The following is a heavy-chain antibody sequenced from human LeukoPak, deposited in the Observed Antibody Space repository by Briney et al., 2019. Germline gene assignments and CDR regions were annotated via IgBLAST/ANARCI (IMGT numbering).Heavy chain of an antibody. V-gene: IGHV3-23*01. Sequence: GGSLRLSCEASGFTFTTYAMNWVRQAPGQGPEWVSGISATGGTTYYADSVKGRFTISRDNSKNTLYLQMNSLRGEDTALYYCAKGGGGHCSGGFCSNFDYWGQGALVTVSS. D-gene: IGHD2-15*01. CDR1: GFTFTTYA. J-gene: IGHJ4*02. CDR3: AKGGGGHCSGGFCSNFDY. CDR2: ISATGGTT.